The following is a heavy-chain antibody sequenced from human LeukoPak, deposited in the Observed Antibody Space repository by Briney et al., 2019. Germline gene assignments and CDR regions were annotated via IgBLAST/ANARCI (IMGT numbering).Heavy chain of an antibody. D-gene: IGHD2-2*01. V-gene: IGHV4-59*01. CDR1: GGSISSYY. Sequence: SETLSLTCTVSGGSISSYYWSWIRQPPGKGLEWIGYIYYSGSTNYNPSLKSRVTISVDTSKNQFSLELSSVTAADTAVYYCARDHHCSSTSCYNYYYYMDVWGKGTTVTVSS. CDR3: ARDHHCSSTSCYNYYYYMDV. CDR2: IYYSGST. J-gene: IGHJ6*03.